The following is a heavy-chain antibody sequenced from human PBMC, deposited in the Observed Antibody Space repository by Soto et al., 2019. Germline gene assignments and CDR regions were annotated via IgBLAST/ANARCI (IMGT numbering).Heavy chain of an antibody. Sequence: QVQLQESGPGLVKPSQTLSLTCTVSGGSISSGGYYWSWIRQHPGKGLEWIGYIYYSGSTYYNPSLMSRVTISGDTSKSQFSRKLSSVTAADTAVYYCATTNYVGGNYWGQGTLVTVSS. CDR2: IYYSGST. D-gene: IGHD1-7*01. CDR3: ATTNYVGGNY. J-gene: IGHJ4*02. CDR1: GGSISSGGYY. V-gene: IGHV4-31*03.